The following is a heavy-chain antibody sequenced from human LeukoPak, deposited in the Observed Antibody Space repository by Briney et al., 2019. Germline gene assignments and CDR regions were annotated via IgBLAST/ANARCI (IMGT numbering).Heavy chain of an antibody. CDR1: GFTFSNYW. CDR2: VKQDGSEK. CDR3: ARKCCASTWCHDAFDI. Sequence: PGGSLRLSCAASGFTFSNYWMTWVRQTPGKGLEWVANVKQDGSEKYYVDSVKGRFTISRDNAKNSLYLQMNSLRAEDTAVYYCARKCCASTWCHDAFDIWGQGTMVTVSS. V-gene: IGHV3-7*01. J-gene: IGHJ3*02. D-gene: IGHD2-2*01.